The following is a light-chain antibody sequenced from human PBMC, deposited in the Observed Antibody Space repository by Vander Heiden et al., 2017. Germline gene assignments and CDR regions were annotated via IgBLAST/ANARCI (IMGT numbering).Light chain of an antibody. Sequence: QSVLTQPPSASGTPGQRGTISCSGSSSNVGSNSVYWYQHLPGTAPKLLIYRDFQRPSGVPDRFSASKSGTSASLAISGLRSEDEAHYYCAAWDDSLSVVFGGGTKLTVL. CDR3: AAWDDSLSVV. V-gene: IGLV1-47*01. J-gene: IGLJ2*01. CDR2: RDF. CDR1: SSNVGSNS.